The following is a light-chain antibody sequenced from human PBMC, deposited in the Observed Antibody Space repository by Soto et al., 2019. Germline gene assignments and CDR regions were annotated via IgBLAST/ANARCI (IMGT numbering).Light chain of an antibody. V-gene: IGKV3-20*01. CDR1: QSVGRDF. CDR3: QQYASSPLT. CDR2: RAS. J-gene: IGKJ4*01. Sequence: EIVLTQSPGTLSLSPGERATLSCRASQSVGRDFLAWYQHKPGQAPRLLIHRASSRATGIPDRFSGSGSGTDFILTISRLEPKDFALYYCQQYASSPLTFGGGTKVEIK.